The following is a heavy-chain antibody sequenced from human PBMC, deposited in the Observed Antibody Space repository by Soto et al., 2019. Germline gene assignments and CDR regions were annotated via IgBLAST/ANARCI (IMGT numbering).Heavy chain of an antibody. V-gene: IGHV3-30-3*01. D-gene: IGHD3-16*02. CDR2: ISYDGSNK. CDR3: ARESIVRATPYYFYGMDV. Sequence: QVQLVESGGGVVQPGGSLRLSCAASGFTFSSYAMHWVRQAPGKGLEWVAVISYDGSNKYYAGSVKGRFTISRDNSKNTLYLQMNNLRAEDTAVYDSARESIVRATPYYFYGMDVWGQGTPVTVSS. J-gene: IGHJ6*02. CDR1: GFTFSSYA.